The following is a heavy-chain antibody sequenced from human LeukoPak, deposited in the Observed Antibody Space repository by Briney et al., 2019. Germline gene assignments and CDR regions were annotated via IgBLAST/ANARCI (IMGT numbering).Heavy chain of an antibody. Sequence: SETLSLTCAVYGGSFSGYYWSWIRQPPGKGLEWIGEINHSGSINYNPSLKSRVTISVDTSKNQFSLKLSSVTAADTAVYYCARGGGSSGYFLDYWGQGTLVTVSS. D-gene: IGHD3-22*01. J-gene: IGHJ4*02. V-gene: IGHV4-34*01. CDR2: INHSGSI. CDR1: GGSFSGYY. CDR3: ARGGGSSGYFLDY.